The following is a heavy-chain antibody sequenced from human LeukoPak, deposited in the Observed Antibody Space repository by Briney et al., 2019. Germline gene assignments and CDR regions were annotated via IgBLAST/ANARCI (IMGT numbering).Heavy chain of an antibody. CDR2: ISYDGSNK. CDR1: GFTFSSYA. CDR3: ARDPAVAGDY. V-gene: IGHV3-30*09. Sequence: GGSLRLSCAASGFTFSSYAMHWVRQAPGKGLEWVAVISYDGSNKYYADSVKGRFAISRDNSKNTLYLQMNSLRAEDTAVYYCARDPAVAGDYWGQGTLVTVSS. J-gene: IGHJ4*02. D-gene: IGHD6-19*01.